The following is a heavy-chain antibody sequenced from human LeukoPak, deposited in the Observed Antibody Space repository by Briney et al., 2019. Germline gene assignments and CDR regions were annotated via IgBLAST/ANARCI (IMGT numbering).Heavy chain of an antibody. CDR3: ARDSWVGVGATVPFDY. J-gene: IGHJ4*02. CDR1: GFTFSSYG. V-gene: IGHV3-33*08. CDR2: IWYDGSNK. Sequence: PGGSLRLSCAASGFTFSSYGMHWVRQAPGKGLEWVAVIWYDGSNKYYADSVKGRFTISRDNSKNTLYLQMNSLRAEDTAVYYCARDSWVGVGATVPFDYWGQGTLVTVSS. D-gene: IGHD1-26*01.